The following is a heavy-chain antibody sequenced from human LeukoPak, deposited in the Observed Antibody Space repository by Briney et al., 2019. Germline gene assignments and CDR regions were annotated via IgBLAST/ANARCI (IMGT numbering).Heavy chain of an antibody. D-gene: IGHD6-19*01. CDR1: GFTFSSDS. V-gene: IGHV3-23*01. Sequence: GGSVRLSCAASGFTFSSDSINWVRQAPWKGLEWVSVISDNGDRTYYADSVKGRFTISRDNYKNTLFLQMNSLRAEDTAVYYCVKGRLTVAGHFDFWGQGTLVTVSS. J-gene: IGHJ4*02. CDR2: ISDNGDRT. CDR3: VKGRLTVAGHFDF.